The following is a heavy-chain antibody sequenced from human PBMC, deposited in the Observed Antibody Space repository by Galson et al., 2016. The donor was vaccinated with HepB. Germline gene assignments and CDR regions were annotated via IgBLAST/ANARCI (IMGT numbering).Heavy chain of an antibody. CDR1: GGSLSGYY. Sequence: SETLSLTCVVYGGSLSGYYWSWIRQSPGKGLEWIGDISHSGSTSYTPSLKSRVTISVDTSKKEFSLNLNFVTAADTAVYFCARVVRGLLRGNARGFDSWGQGTLVTVSS. D-gene: IGHD3-10*01. J-gene: IGHJ4*02. CDR2: ISHSGST. V-gene: IGHV4-34*01. CDR3: ARVVRGLLRGNARGFDS.